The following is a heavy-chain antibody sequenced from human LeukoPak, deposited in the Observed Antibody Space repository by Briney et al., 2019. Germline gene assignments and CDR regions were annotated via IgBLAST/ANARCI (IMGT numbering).Heavy chain of an antibody. CDR3: ARHDYGSFDY. CDR1: GGSISSYY. V-gene: IGHV4-59*08. Sequence: PSETLSLTCTVSGGSISSYYWSWIRQPPGKGLEWIGYIYYTGSTNYNPSLKSRVTISVDTSGNQFSLKLSSVTAADTAVYYCARHDYGSFDYWGQGTLVTVSS. CDR2: IYYTGST. J-gene: IGHJ4*02. D-gene: IGHD4-17*01.